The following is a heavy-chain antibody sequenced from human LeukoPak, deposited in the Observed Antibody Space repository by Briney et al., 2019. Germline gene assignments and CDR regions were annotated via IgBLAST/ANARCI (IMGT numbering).Heavy chain of an antibody. V-gene: IGHV1-18*01. CDR2: ISAYNGNT. CDR3: ARVELEGKGYCTNGVCYGGVDY. Sequence: GASVKVSCKASGYTFTSYGISWVRQAPGQGLEWMGWISAYNGNTNYAQKLQGGVTMTTDTSTSTAYMELRSLRSDDTAVYYCARVELEGKGYCTNGVCYGGVDYWGQGTLVTVSS. D-gene: IGHD2-8*01. J-gene: IGHJ4*02. CDR1: GYTFTSYG.